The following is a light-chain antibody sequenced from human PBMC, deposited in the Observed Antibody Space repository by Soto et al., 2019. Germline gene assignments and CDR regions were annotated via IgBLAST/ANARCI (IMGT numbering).Light chain of an antibody. V-gene: IGKV3-20*01. CDR2: GAS. CDR1: QSISGSY. Sequence: EIVLTQSPGTLSLSPGERATLSCRASQSISGSYLAWYQQKPGQAPRLLIYGASSRATGIPDTFTGSGSGTDFTLSISSLQAEDVAVYYCHQFYSLPATFGQGTTLEIK. J-gene: IGKJ2*01. CDR3: HQFYSLPAT.